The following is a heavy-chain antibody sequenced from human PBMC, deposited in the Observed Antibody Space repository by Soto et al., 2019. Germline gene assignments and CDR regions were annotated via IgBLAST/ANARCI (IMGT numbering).Heavy chain of an antibody. V-gene: IGHV3-48*01. D-gene: IGHD2-8*01. CDR2: ISSSSSTI. CDR3: ARANGTRGYYYYYMDV. CDR1: GFTFSSYS. Sequence: GGSLRLSCAASGFTFSSYSMYWVRQAPGKGLEWVSYISSSSSTIYYADSVKGRFTISRDNAKNSLYLQMNSLRAEDTAVYYCARANGTRGYYYYYMDVWGKGTTVTVSS. J-gene: IGHJ6*03.